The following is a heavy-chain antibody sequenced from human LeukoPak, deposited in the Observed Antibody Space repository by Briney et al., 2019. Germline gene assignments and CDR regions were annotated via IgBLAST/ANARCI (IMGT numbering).Heavy chain of an antibody. CDR3: AKESIVAAATYDF. CDR2: ISNSGRTM. CDR1: GFTFSTYA. V-gene: IGHV3-48*03. J-gene: IGHJ4*01. D-gene: IGHD2-15*01. Sequence: GGSLRLSCAASGFTFSTYAMSWVRQAPGKGLEWVSYISNSGRTMSYADPVKGRFTISRDNAKNSVSLEMNSLTVDDTAIYYCAKESIVAAATYDFWGHGTLVTVSS.